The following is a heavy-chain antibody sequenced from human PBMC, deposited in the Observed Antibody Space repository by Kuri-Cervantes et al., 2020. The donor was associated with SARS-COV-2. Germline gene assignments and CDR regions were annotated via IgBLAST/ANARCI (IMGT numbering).Heavy chain of an antibody. V-gene: IGHV1-69*06. J-gene: IGHJ6*03. D-gene: IGHD1-26*01. CDR1: GGTFSSYT. CDR2: IIPTFGTA. Sequence: SVKVSCKASGGTFSSYTISWVRQAPGQGLEWMGGIIPTFGTANYAQRFQGRVTITADKSTSTAYMELSSLRSEDTAVYYCASMPGATYYYYYMDVWGKGTTVTVSS. CDR3: ASMPGATYYYYYMDV.